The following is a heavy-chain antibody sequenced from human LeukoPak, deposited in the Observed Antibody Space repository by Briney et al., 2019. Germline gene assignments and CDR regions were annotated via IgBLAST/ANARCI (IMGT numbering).Heavy chain of an antibody. CDR2: ISSSSSYI. D-gene: IGHD3-9*01. CDR1: GFTFSSYS. CDR3: ARTIATGHFQH. V-gene: IGHV3-21*01. J-gene: IGHJ1*01. Sequence: GGSLRLSCAASGFTFSSYSMNWVRQAPGKGLEWVSSISSSSSYIYYADSVKGRFTISRDNAKNSLYLQMNSLRAEDTAVYYCARTIATGHFQHWGRAPWSPSPQ.